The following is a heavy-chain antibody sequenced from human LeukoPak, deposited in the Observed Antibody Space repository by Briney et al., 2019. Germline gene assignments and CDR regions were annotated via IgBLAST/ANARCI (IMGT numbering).Heavy chain of an antibody. Sequence: SETLSLTCTVSGGSISSYYWSWIRQPAGKGLEWIGRIYTSGSTNYNPSLKSRVTMSVDTSKNQFSLKPSSVTAADTAVYYCARDPLSTNDFDIWGQGTMVTVSS. CDR3: ARDPLSTNDFDI. CDR1: GGSISSYY. D-gene: IGHD1-1*01. CDR2: IYTSGST. V-gene: IGHV4-4*07. J-gene: IGHJ3*02.